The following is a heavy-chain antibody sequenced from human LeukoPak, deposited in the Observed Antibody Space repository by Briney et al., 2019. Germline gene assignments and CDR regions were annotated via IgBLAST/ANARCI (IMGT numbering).Heavy chain of an antibody. Sequence: GASVKVSCKASGGTFSSYAISWVRQAPGQGLEWMGTIIPIVGIANYAQKFQGRVTITADKSTSTAYMELSSLRSEDTAVYYCARGGEMATIYFDYWGQGTLVIVSS. D-gene: IGHD5-24*01. CDR1: GGTFSSYA. CDR3: ARGGEMATIYFDY. J-gene: IGHJ4*02. V-gene: IGHV1-69*04. CDR2: IIPIVGIA.